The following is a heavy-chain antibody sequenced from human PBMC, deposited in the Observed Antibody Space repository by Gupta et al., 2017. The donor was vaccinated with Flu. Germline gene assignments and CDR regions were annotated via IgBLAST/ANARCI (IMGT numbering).Heavy chain of an antibody. J-gene: IGHJ6*02. V-gene: IGHV3-7*01. Sequence: GKGLEWVANIKQDGSEKYYVDSVKGRFTISRDNAKNSLYLQMNSLRAEDTAVYYCARWGCSSTSCNRSGMDVWGQGTTVTVSS. CDR3: ARWGCSSTSCNRSGMDV. D-gene: IGHD2-2*01. CDR2: IKQDGSEK.